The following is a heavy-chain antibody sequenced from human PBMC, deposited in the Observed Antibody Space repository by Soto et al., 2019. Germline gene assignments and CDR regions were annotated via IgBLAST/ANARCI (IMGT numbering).Heavy chain of an antibody. D-gene: IGHD6-19*01. CDR1: GLIFSDYH. CDR3: AMLAGWSGGISGMDV. Sequence: EVQLVESGGGLVQPGGFLRLSCAASGLIFSDYHMDWVRQAPGKGLEWVGRIRRKANSYTTEYAASVKGRFTISRDDSKNSLYLQMNILKSEDTAVYYCAMLAGWSGGISGMDVWGQGTTVTVSS. CDR2: IRRKANSYTT. J-gene: IGHJ6*02. V-gene: IGHV3-72*01.